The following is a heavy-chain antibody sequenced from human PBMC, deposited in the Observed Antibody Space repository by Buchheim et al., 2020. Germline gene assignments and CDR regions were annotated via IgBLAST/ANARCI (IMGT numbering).Heavy chain of an antibody. Sequence: QVQLVQSGAEVKKPGASVKVSCKASGYSFTNYYVHWVRQAPGQGLEWMGVVKPSSGSTDSAQKFQGRVTVTRDTSARTVYMELSSLKSEDTAVYYCGSGVAVAGIFYYYAMDVWGQGT. CDR1: GYSFTNYY. J-gene: IGHJ6*02. V-gene: IGHV1-46*03. CDR2: VKPSSGST. D-gene: IGHD6-19*01. CDR3: GSGVAVAGIFYYYAMDV.